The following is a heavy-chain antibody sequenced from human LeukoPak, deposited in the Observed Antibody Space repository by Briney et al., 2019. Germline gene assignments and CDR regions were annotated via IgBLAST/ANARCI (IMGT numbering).Heavy chain of an antibody. V-gene: IGHV4-61*01. D-gene: IGHD3-10*01. CDR1: GGSISSSSYY. Sequence: SETLSLTCTVSGGSISSSSYYWGWIRQTPGKGLEWIGCIYHSGTTNYNSSLKSRLTISVDTSKNQFSLKLTSVTAADTAVYYCARDSADSGMDYWGQGTLVTVSS. J-gene: IGHJ4*02. CDR3: ARDSADSGMDY. CDR2: IYHSGTT.